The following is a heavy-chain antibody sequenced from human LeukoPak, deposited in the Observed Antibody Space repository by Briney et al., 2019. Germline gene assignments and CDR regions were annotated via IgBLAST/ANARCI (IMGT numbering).Heavy chain of an antibody. Sequence: ASVKVSCKASGYTFTSYDINWVRQAPGQGLEWMGWINPNSGGTNYAQKFQGRVTMTRDTSISTAYMELSRLRSDDTAVYYCARDIYYPRGANPWGQGTLVTVSS. D-gene: IGHD1-26*01. CDR3: ARDIYYPRGANP. CDR2: INPNSGGT. J-gene: IGHJ5*02. V-gene: IGHV1-2*02. CDR1: GYTFTSYD.